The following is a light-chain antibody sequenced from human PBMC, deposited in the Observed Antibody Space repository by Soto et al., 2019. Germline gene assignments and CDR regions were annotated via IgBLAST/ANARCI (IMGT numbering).Light chain of an antibody. Sequence: EVVMTQSPATLSVFPGERATLSCRASETVATNLAWYQQKPGQAPRLLISGASTRAAGISDRFRGSGSGTEFTLTISSLRSEDSAIYYCQQYFEWPPMTFGQGTRWIS. CDR3: QQYFEWPPMT. CDR1: ETVATN. CDR2: GAS. V-gene: IGKV3-15*01. J-gene: IGKJ1*01.